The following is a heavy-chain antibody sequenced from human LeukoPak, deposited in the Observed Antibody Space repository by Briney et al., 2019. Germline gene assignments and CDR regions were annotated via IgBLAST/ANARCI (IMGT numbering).Heavy chain of an antibody. CDR3: ARSKPNSGYDWEDY. CDR2: ISAYNGNT. CDR1: GYTFTSYG. J-gene: IGHJ4*02. D-gene: IGHD5-12*01. V-gene: IGHV1-18*01. Sequence: GASVKVSCKASGYTFTSYGISWVRQAPGQGLEWMGWISAYNGNTNYAQKLQGRVTMTTDTSTSTAYMELRSLRSDDTAVYYCARSKPNSGYDWEDYWGQGTLVTVSS.